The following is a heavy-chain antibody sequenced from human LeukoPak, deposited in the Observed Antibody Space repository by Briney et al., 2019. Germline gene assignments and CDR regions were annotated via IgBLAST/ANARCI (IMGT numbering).Heavy chain of an antibody. V-gene: IGHV1-2*02. Sequence: ASVKVSCKASGYSFIGYYMHWVRQAPGQGLEWMGWINPNSGGTNYAQKFQGRVTMTRDTSISTAYMELSKLRSDDTAVYYCARDRVDIVVVPAAMRGGSSGWQFDYWGQGTLVTVSS. J-gene: IGHJ4*02. CDR2: INPNSGGT. D-gene: IGHD2-2*01. CDR1: GYSFIGYY. CDR3: ARDRVDIVVVPAAMRGGSSGWQFDY.